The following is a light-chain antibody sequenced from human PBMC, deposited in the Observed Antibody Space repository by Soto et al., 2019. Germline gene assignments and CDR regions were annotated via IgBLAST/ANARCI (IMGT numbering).Light chain of an antibody. CDR3: NSYTSSSTYV. J-gene: IGLJ1*01. CDR2: DVT. Sequence: QSALTQPASVSGSPGQSITISCTGTSSDVGGFNYVSWYQQHPGKAPKHMIYDVTNRPSGVSYRFSGSKSGNTASLTISGLQAEDEADYYCNSYTSSSTYVFGTGTQVTVL. V-gene: IGLV2-14*03. CDR1: SSDVGGFNY.